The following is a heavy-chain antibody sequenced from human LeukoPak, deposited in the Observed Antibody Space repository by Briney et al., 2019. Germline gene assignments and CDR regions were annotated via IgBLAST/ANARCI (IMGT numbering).Heavy chain of an antibody. CDR2: IYTSGST. CDR3: ARGGVFIAAATFDY. CDR1: GGSISSGSYY. J-gene: IGHJ4*02. D-gene: IGHD6-25*01. V-gene: IGHV4-61*02. Sequence: SETLSLTCTVSGGSISSGSYYWSWIRQPAGKGLEWIGRIYTSGSTSYNPSLKSRVTMSVDTSKNQFSLKLSSVTAADTAVYYCARGGVFIAAATFDYWGQGTLVTVSS.